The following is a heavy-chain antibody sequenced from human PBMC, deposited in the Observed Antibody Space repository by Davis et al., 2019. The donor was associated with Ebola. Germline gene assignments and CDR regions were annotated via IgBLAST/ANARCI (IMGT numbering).Heavy chain of an antibody. CDR1: GYLFTSYG. J-gene: IGHJ4*02. CDR2: VSAYNGDT. D-gene: IGHD1/OR15-1a*01. CDR3: VRNVGLTTADLSDF. V-gene: IGHV1-18*04. Sequence: ASVKVSCKASGYLFTSYGISWVRQAPRQALEWLGWVSAYNGDTDYSRKVQDRVTMTTDTSTNTAYLELGSLRSADTALYYCVRNVGLTTADLSDFWGQGTLVTVSS.